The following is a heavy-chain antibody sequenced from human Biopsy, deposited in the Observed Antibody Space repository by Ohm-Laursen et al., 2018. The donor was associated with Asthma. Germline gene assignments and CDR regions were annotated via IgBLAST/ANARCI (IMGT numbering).Heavy chain of an antibody. V-gene: IGHV3-48*02. CDR3: ARMITIFGVVSRGMDV. Sequence: SLRLSCAASGFTFRSYGMNWVRQAPGKGLEWVSYISSSSSTIYYADSVKGRFTISRDNAKNSLYLQMNSLRDEDTAVYYCARMITIFGVVSRGMDVWGQGTTVTVSS. J-gene: IGHJ6*02. D-gene: IGHD3-3*01. CDR2: ISSSSSTI. CDR1: GFTFRSYG.